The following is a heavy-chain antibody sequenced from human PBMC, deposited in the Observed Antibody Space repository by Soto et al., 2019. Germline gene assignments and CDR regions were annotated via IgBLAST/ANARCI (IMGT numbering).Heavy chain of an antibody. V-gene: IGHV4-31*03. D-gene: IGHD1-26*01. J-gene: IGHJ3*02. CDR2: IYYSGST. CDR3: ARDSVGSAFDI. CDR1: GGSISSGGYY. Sequence: SDTLSLTCTVSGGSISSGGYYWRWIRQHPGKGLEWIGYIYYSGSTYYNPSLKSRVTISVDTSKNQFSLKLSSVTAADTAVYYCARDSVGSAFDIWGQGTMVTVSS.